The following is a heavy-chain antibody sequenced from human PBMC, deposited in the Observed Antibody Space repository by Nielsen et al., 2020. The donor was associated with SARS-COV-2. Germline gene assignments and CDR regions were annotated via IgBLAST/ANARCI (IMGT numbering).Heavy chain of an antibody. D-gene: IGHD3-22*01. V-gene: IGHV3-53*01. CDR1: GFTFSSYA. Sequence: GESLKISCAASGFTFSSYAMSWVRQAPGKGLEWVSVIYRGGSIYYADSVKGRFTISRDNSKNTLYLQMNSLRAEDTAVYYCAREDDSSGSFDYWGQGTLVTVSS. CDR2: IYRGGSI. J-gene: IGHJ4*02. CDR3: AREDDSSGSFDY.